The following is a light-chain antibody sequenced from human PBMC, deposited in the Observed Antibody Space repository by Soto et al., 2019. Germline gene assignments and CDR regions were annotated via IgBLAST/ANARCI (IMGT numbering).Light chain of an antibody. CDR3: QQAHSFPLT. Sequence: DLPMTQSPSSVSASVGDRVTITCRASQDITYWLAWYQQTPGKAPKVLIYDASSLQGGVPSRFSGSGSGTDFTLTISSLQPEDSATYYCQQAHSFPLTFGGGTKVEIK. CDR2: DAS. V-gene: IGKV1D-12*01. CDR1: QDITYW. J-gene: IGKJ4*01.